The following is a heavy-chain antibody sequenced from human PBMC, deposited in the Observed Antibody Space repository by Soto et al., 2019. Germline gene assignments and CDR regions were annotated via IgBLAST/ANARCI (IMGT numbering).Heavy chain of an antibody. Sequence: GGSLRLSCAASGFTVSTYTMNWVRQAPGKGLEWVSYIGSGTSTIYYGDSVKGRFTISRDNAKNSLYLQMDSLRDEDTAVYYCARGLGMPTPRIDYWGQGTLVTVSS. V-gene: IGHV3-48*02. CDR3: ARGLGMPTPRIDY. CDR1: GFTVSTYT. CDR2: IGSGTSTI. D-gene: IGHD2-2*01. J-gene: IGHJ4*02.